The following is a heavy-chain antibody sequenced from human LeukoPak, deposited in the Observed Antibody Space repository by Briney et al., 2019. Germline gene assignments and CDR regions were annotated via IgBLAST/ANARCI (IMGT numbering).Heavy chain of an antibody. CDR3: ARDRSEFIAVAGFYYYGMDV. D-gene: IGHD6-19*01. V-gene: IGHV3-11*06. J-gene: IGHJ6*02. CDR1: GFTFSDYY. Sequence: PGGSLRLSCAASGFTFSDYYMSWLRQAPGKGLEWVSYISSSSSYTNYADSVKGRFTISRDNAKNSLYLQMNSLRAEDTAVYYCARDRSEFIAVAGFYYYGMDVWGQGTTVTVSS. CDR2: ISSSSSYT.